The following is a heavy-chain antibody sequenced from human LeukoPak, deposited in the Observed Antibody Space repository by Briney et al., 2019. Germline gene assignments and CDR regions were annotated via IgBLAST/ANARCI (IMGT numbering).Heavy chain of an antibody. Sequence: SETLSLTCAVYGGSFGGYYWSWIRQPPGKGLEWIGEINHSGSTNYNPSLKSRVTISVDTSKNQFSLKLRSVTAADTAVYYCARVYYSSSYDYWYFDLWGRGTLVTVSS. D-gene: IGHD6-13*01. CDR1: GGSFGGYY. J-gene: IGHJ2*01. CDR2: INHSGST. V-gene: IGHV4-34*01. CDR3: ARVYYSSSYDYWYFDL.